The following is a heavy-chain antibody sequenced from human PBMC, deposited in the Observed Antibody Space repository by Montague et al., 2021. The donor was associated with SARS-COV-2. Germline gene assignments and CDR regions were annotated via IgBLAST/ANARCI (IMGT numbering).Heavy chain of an antibody. CDR2: IYYSGST. CDR3: ARQMGQSSIFGVVTQYYFDY. J-gene: IGHJ4*02. CDR1: GGSISSSSYY. Sequence: SETLSLTCTVSGGSISSSSYYWGWIRQPPGKGLEWIGSIYYSGSTXYKPSLKSRVTISVDTSKNQFSLKLSSVTAADTAVYYCARQMGQSSIFGVVTQYYFDYWGQGTLVTVSS. D-gene: IGHD3-3*01. V-gene: IGHV4-39*01.